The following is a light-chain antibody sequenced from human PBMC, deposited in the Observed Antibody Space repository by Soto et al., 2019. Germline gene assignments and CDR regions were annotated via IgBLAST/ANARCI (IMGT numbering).Light chain of an antibody. CDR1: QDISNY. Sequence: DIQMTQSPSSLSASVGDRVTITCQASQDISNYLNWYQQKPGKAPKLLICDASNLERGVPSRFSGSGSGTDFTFTISSLQPEDIATYYCQQFNNLPRTFGQGTRLEIK. V-gene: IGKV1-33*01. CDR2: DAS. CDR3: QQFNNLPRT. J-gene: IGKJ5*01.